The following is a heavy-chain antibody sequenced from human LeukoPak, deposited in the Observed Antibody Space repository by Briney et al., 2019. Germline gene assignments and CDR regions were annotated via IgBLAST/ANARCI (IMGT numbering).Heavy chain of an antibody. CDR1: GGSISSSSYY. CDR2: IYYSGST. CDR3: ASNTYYYDSSGPYGMDV. D-gene: IGHD3-22*01. Sequence: PSETLSLTCTVSGGSISSSSYYWGWIRQPPGKGLEWIGSIYYSGSTYYNPSLKSRVTISVDTSKNQFSLKLSSVTAADTAVYYCASNTYYYDSSGPYGMDVWGRGTTVTVSS. V-gene: IGHV4-39*01. J-gene: IGHJ6*02.